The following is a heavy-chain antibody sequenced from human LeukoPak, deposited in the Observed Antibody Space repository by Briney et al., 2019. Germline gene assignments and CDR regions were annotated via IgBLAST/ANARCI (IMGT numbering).Heavy chain of an antibody. CDR3: ASILGGYDRPYYFDY. V-gene: IGHV1-69*13. D-gene: IGHD5-12*01. J-gene: IGHJ4*02. Sequence: GASVKVSCKASGGTFSSYAISWVRQAPGQGLEWMGGIIPIFGTANYAQKFQGRVTITADESTSTAYMELSSLRSEDTAVYYCASILGGYDRPYYFDYWGQGTLVTVSS. CDR2: IIPIFGTA. CDR1: GGTFSSYA.